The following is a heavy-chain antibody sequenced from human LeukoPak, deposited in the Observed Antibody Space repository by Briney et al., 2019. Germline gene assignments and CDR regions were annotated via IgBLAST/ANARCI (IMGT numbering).Heavy chain of an antibody. CDR3: AKWVPDYGAYFGDDY. Sequence: PGGSLRLSCAASGFTFSSYVMSRVRQAPGKGLEWVSAISGTGGSTYYTDSVKGRFAISRDNSKNTLYLQMNRLRAEDTAVYYCAKWVPDYGAYFGDDYWGQGTLVTVSS. CDR1: GFTFSSYV. CDR2: ISGTGGST. V-gene: IGHV3-23*01. D-gene: IGHD4-17*01. J-gene: IGHJ4*02.